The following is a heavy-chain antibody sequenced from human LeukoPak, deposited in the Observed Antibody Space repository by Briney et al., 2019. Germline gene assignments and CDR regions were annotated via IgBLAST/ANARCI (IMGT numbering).Heavy chain of an antibody. V-gene: IGHV4-30-2*01. CDR2: IYHSGST. J-gene: IGHJ4*02. CDR3: ARRPTGASYYFDY. Sequence: SETLSLTCTVSGGSISSGGYYWSWIRQPPGKGLEWIGYIYHSGSTYYNPSLKSRVTISVDRSKNQFSLKLSSVTAADTAVYYCARRPTGASYYFDYWGQGTLVTVSS. CDR1: GGSISSGGYY.